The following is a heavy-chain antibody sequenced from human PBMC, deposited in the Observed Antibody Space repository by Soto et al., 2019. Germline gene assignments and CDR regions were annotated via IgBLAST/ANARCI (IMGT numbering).Heavy chain of an antibody. Sequence: GESLKISCKGSGYSFTSYWIGWVRQMPGKGLEWMGIIYPGDSDTRYSPSFQGQVTISADKSISTAYLQWSSLKASDTAMYYCARLMEAGNIAAAGGYWGQGTLVTVSS. J-gene: IGHJ4*02. CDR1: GYSFTSYW. CDR3: ARLMEAGNIAAAGGY. CDR2: IYPGDSDT. D-gene: IGHD6-13*01. V-gene: IGHV5-51*01.